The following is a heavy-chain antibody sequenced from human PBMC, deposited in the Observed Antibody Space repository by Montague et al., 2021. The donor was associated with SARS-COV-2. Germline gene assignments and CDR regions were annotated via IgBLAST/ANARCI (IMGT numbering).Heavy chain of an antibody. V-gene: IGHV2-5*02. D-gene: IGHD3-22*01. J-gene: IGHJ4*02. Sequence: PALVKPTQTLTLTCTFSGFSLSTSGVGVGWIRQPPGKALEWLALIYWDDDKRYSPSLKSRLTITKDTSKNQEVLTMTNMDPVDTATYYCAHRRPLYYYDSSLSTFDYWGQGTLVTVSS. CDR2: IYWDDDK. CDR1: GFSLSTSGVG. CDR3: AHRRPLYYYDSSLSTFDY.